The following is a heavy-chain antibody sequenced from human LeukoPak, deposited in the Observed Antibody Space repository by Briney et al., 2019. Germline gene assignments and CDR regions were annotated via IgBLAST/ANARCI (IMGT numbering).Heavy chain of an antibody. CDR2: FDPEDGET. CDR3: ATALYYDFWSGYPTWFDP. J-gene: IGHJ5*02. V-gene: IGHV1-24*01. D-gene: IGHD3-3*01. Sequence: ASVKVSCKVSGYTLTELSMHWVRQAPGEGLEWMGGFDPEDGETTYAQKFQGRVTMTEDTSTDTAYMELSSLRSEDTAVYYCATALYYDFWSGYPTWFDPWGQGTLVTVSS. CDR1: GYTLTELS.